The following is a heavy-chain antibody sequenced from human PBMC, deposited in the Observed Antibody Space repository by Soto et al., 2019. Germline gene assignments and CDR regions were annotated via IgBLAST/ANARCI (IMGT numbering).Heavy chain of an antibody. CDR2: IKHDGSEK. CDR3: ARDDYYSSFY. D-gene: IGHD3-10*01. CDR1: GFTFSNSW. Sequence: EVQLVESGGGLVQPGGSLRLSCVASGFTFSNSWLSWVRQAPGKGLEWVANIKHDGSEKYYAVSAKGHFTVSRDNSKNSLYLQLNSLRVEDTAMCYCARDDYYSSFYWSQGTLVTVSS. V-gene: IGHV3-7*05. J-gene: IGHJ4*02.